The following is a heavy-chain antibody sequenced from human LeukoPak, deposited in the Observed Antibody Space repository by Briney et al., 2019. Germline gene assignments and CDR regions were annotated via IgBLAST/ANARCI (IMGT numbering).Heavy chain of an antibody. J-gene: IGHJ4*02. CDR1: GGSIRSHY. CDR3: ARVGPPPVWGIAAAGTGFDY. V-gene: IGHV4-4*07. Sequence: SETLSLTCTVSGGSIRSHYWNWIRQPAGKGLEWIGRIYTSGSTNYNPFLKSRVTISVDTSKNQFSLKLSSVTAADTAVYYCARVGPPPVWGIAAAGTGFDYWGQGTLVTVSS. D-gene: IGHD6-13*01. CDR2: IYTSGST.